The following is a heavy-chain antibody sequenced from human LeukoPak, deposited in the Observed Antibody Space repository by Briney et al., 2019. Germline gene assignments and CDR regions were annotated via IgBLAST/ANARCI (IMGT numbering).Heavy chain of an antibody. CDR2: ISGSATTT. D-gene: IGHD5-24*01. V-gene: IGHV3-23*01. J-gene: IGHJ6*02. CDR1: GFTFSSYA. Sequence: GGSLRLSCAASGFTFSSYAMSWVRQAPGEGLEWVSIISGSATTTYYADSVKGRFTISRDNSKNTLYLQMNSLRAEDTAIYYCAKDTSNGYSDSYYGMDVWGQGTTVTVSS. CDR3: AKDTSNGYSDSYYGMDV.